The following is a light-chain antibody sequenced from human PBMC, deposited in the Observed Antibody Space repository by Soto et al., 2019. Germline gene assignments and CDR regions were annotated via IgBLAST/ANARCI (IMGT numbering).Light chain of an antibody. CDR1: QSVETW. CDR3: QHYYAYSRT. Sequence: DIQMTQSPSTLSAPVGDRVTITCRASQSVETWVAWYQQKPGKAPKHLIYKASSLESGVPSRFSGSGSGTEFTLTISSLQPDDSATYYCQHYYAYSRTFGQGTKLEIK. J-gene: IGKJ2*01. V-gene: IGKV1-5*03. CDR2: KAS.